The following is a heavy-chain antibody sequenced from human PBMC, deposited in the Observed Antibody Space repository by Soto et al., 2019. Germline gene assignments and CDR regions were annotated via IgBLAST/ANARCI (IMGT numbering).Heavy chain of an antibody. CDR3: ARGEMATILYY. Sequence: PSETLSLTCTVSGGSISDYYWSWFRQAPGKGLDWIGYVYYSGTTNYNPSLQSRVTMSVDTSKKQFSLKVSSVTAADTAVYYCARGEMATILYYWGQGTLVTVSS. D-gene: IGHD5-12*01. J-gene: IGHJ4*02. CDR1: GGSISDYY. CDR2: VYYSGTT. V-gene: IGHV4-59*01.